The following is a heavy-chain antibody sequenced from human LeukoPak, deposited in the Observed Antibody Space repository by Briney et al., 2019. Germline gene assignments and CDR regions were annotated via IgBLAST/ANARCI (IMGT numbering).Heavy chain of an antibody. CDR2: IYYSGNT. V-gene: IGHV4-59*08. CDR1: GGSISTYY. CDR3: ARRVTGRGTFYFDY. Sequence: PSETLSLTCTVSGGSISTYYWTWIRQPPGKGLEWIGYIYYSGNTSYNPALKSRVTISLDTSRNQFSLKLNSVTAADTAVYYCARRVTGRGTFYFDYWGQGSLVTVSS. J-gene: IGHJ4*02. D-gene: IGHD3-16*01.